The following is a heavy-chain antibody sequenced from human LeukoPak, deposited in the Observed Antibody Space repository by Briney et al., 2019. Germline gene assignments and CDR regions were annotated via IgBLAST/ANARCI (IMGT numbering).Heavy chain of an antibody. J-gene: IGHJ5*02. CDR2: IYSGGST. Sequence: GGSLRLSCAASGFTVSSNYVSWVRQAPGKGLEWVSVIYSGGSTYYADSVKGRFTISRDNSKNTLYLQMNSLRAEDTAVYYCARVVGAATGWFDPWGQGTLVTVSS. D-gene: IGHD2-15*01. CDR1: GFTVSSNY. V-gene: IGHV3-66*01. CDR3: ARVVGAATGWFDP.